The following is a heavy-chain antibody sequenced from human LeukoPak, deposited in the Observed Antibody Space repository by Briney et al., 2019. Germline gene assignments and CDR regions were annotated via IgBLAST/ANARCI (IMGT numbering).Heavy chain of an antibody. V-gene: IGHV4-39*07. CDR3: ARGPGTFDY. Sequence: SETLSLTCTVSGGSISSSSYYWGWIRQPPGKGLEWVGSIYYNGNTYYNPSLKSRVTISVDASKNQFSLKLSSVTAADTAVYYCARGPGTFDYWGQGTLVTVSS. D-gene: IGHD1-26*01. CDR1: GGSISSSSYY. CDR2: IYYNGNT. J-gene: IGHJ4*02.